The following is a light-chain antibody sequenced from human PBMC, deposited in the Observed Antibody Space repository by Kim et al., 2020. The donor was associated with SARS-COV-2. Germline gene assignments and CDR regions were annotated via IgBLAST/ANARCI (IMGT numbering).Light chain of an antibody. J-gene: IGKJ2*01. CDR2: TAS. V-gene: IGKV1-39*01. CDR3: QQSYNTPPYT. CDR1: QSISRY. Sequence: ASVGSRVTITCRASQSISRYLNWYQQKPGEAPKLLIYTASSLQSGVPSRFSGSGSGTDFTLTISSLQPEDFATYYCQQSYNTPPYTFGQGTKLEI.